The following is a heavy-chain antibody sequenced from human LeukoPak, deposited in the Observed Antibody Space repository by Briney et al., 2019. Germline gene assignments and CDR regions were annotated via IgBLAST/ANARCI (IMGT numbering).Heavy chain of an antibody. J-gene: IGHJ3*02. V-gene: IGHV4-34*01. CDR3: ARSVQLWFQGNAFDI. D-gene: IGHD5-18*01. CDR1: GGSFSGYY. CDR2: INHSGST. Sequence: PSETLSLTCAVYGGSFSGYYWSWIRQPPGKGLEWIGEINHSGSTNYNPSLKSRVIISVDTSKNQFSLKLSSVTAADTAVYYCARSVQLWFQGNAFDIWGQGTMVTVSS.